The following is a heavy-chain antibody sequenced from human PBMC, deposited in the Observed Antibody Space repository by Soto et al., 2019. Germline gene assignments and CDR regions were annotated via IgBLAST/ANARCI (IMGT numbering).Heavy chain of an antibody. CDR2: VSWNSGSI. V-gene: IGHV3-9*01. D-gene: IGHD2-2*01. CDR3: AKDHRSGYCSSASCMGDAFDI. Sequence: EVQLVESGGGLVQPGRSLRLSCAASGFTFDDYAMHWVRQAPGKGLEWVSGVSWNSGSIGYADSVKGRFTISRDNAKNSRYLQMNSLRAEDTALYYCAKDHRSGYCSSASCMGDAFDIWGQGTMVTVSS. CDR1: GFTFDDYA. J-gene: IGHJ3*02.